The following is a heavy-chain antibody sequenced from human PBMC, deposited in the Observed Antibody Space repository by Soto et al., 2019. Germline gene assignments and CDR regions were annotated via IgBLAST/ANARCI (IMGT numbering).Heavy chain of an antibody. CDR3: AKDASGYYSSTSCHNWFDP. D-gene: IGHD2-2*01. J-gene: IGHJ5*02. CDR1: GFTFSSYA. V-gene: IGHV3-23*01. Sequence: EVQLLESGGGLVQPGGSLRLSCAASGFTFSSYAMSWVRQAPGKGLEWVSAISGSGGSTYYADSVKGRFTISRDNSKNTLYLQMNGLRAEDTAVYYCAKDASGYYSSTSCHNWFDPWGQGTLVTVSS. CDR2: ISGSGGST.